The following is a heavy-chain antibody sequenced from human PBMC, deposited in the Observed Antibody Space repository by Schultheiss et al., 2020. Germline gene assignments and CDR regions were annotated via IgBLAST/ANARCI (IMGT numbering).Heavy chain of an antibody. CDR1: GDSISSGGYA. J-gene: IGHJ5*02. CDR2: VYPPGNS. D-gene: IGHD3-10*01. Sequence: SETLSLTCTVSGDSISSGGYAWSWIRQSAGQGLEWIGRVYPPGNSNKSPSVRGRVSMSIDTSKNQFSLKLTSVTAADTAVYYCARDQINFYGSVAVFDPWGQGTIVTVSS. CDR3: ARDQINFYGSVAVFDP. V-gene: IGHV4-61*02.